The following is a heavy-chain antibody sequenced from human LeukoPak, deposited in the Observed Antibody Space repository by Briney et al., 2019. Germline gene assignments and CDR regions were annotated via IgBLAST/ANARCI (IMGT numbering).Heavy chain of an antibody. J-gene: IGHJ4*02. CDR3: AKRSGINYGFFDS. CDR2: ITGNGDYT. D-gene: IGHD1-26*01. Sequence: GGSLRLSCAASRFTFSNYAMSWVRQAPGKGLEWVSAITGNGDYTDYADSVKGRFTISRDNSKSTAYLQMNSLRSEDTAVYYCAKRSGINYGFFDSWGQGTLVTVSS. V-gene: IGHV3-23*01. CDR1: RFTFSNYA.